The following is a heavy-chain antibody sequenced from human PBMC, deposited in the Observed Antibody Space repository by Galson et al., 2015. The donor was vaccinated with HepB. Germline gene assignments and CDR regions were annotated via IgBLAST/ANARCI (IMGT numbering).Heavy chain of an antibody. Sequence: CAISGDSVSSNSAAWNWIRQSPSRGLEWLGRTYYRSKWYNDYAVSVKSRITINPDTSKNQFSLQLNSVTPEDTAVYYCAREGLTATTSRGWYYYYMDVWGKGTTVTVSS. D-gene: IGHD4-17*01. CDR1: GDSVSSNSAA. J-gene: IGHJ6*03. CDR2: TYYRSKWYN. CDR3: AREGLTATTSRGWYYYYMDV. V-gene: IGHV6-1*01.